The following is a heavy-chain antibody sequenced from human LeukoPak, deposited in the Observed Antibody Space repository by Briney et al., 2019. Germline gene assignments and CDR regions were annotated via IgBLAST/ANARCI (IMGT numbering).Heavy chain of an antibody. Sequence: SETLSLTCTVSGGSISSYYWSWIRQPPGKGLEWIGYIYYSGSTNYNPSLKSRVTISVDTSKNQFSLKLSSVTAADTAVYYCARVPKYYDSSGYYPWGQGTLVTVSS. V-gene: IGHV4-59*01. J-gene: IGHJ5*02. CDR3: ARVPKYYDSSGYYP. CDR1: GGSISSYY. CDR2: IYYSGST. D-gene: IGHD3-22*01.